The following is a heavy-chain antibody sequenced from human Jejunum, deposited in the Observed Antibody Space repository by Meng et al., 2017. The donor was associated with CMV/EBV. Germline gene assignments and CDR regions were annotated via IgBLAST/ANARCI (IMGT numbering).Heavy chain of an antibody. CDR2: IYFNGST. CDR3: ARDRRDIVATIVRGNWFDP. V-gene: IGHV4-59*01. J-gene: IGHJ5*02. Sequence: IKTSYWSWIRRPPGKGLEWIGSIYFNGSTNYNPSLTRRVTMSVDTSKNQFSLKLSSVTAADTAFYYCARDRRDIVATIVRGNWFDPWGQGTQVTVSS. D-gene: IGHD5-12*01. CDR1: IKTSY.